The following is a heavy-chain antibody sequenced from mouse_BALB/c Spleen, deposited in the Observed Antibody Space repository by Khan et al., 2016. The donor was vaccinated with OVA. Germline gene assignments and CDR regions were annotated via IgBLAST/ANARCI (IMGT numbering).Heavy chain of an antibody. Sequence: EVELVASGGGLVKPGGSLKLSCAASGFAFSSYSMSWVRQTPEKRLAWVATITSVGSYTYCPDSVKGRFTISRDNAKHTLYLQMSSLKSEDTAMYYCTRDRNYYGSSFYFDYWGQGTTLTVSS. CDR1: GFAFSSYS. D-gene: IGHD1-1*01. V-gene: IGHV5-6-4*01. J-gene: IGHJ2*01. CDR3: TRDRNYYGSSFYFDY. CDR2: ITSVGSYT.